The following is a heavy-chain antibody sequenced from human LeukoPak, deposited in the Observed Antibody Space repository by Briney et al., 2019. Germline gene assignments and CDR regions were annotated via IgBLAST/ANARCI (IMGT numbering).Heavy chain of an antibody. CDR1: GYSLDSSNW. J-gene: IGHJ4*02. D-gene: IGHD3-10*01. V-gene: IGHV4-28*05. Sequence: SETLSLTCTVSGYSLDSSNWWGWIRQPPGKGLEWIGYIHYSGSIYYTPSLKSRVTMSVDTSKNQFSLKLSSVTAVDSAVYYCATKPNSVYYFDYWGQGTLVTVSS. CDR3: ATKPNSVYYFDY. CDR2: IHYSGSI.